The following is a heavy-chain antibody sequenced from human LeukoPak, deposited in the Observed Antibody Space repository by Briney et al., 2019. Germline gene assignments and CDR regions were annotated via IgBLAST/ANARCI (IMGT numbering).Heavy chain of an antibody. CDR3: ARGRYSYGYGYWFDP. Sequence: ETLSLTCAVSGGSIISNIYYWGWIRQPPGKGLEWIGGISYRESTYYNPSLKSRVTISVDTSQSQFSLKLSSVTAADTAVYYCARGRYSYGYGYWFDPWGQGTLVTVSS. CDR1: GGSIISNIYY. J-gene: IGHJ5*02. CDR2: ISYREST. D-gene: IGHD5-18*01. V-gene: IGHV4-39*02.